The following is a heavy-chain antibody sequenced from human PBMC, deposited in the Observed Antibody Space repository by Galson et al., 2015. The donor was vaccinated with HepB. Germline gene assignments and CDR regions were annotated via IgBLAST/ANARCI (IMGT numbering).Heavy chain of an antibody. CDR2: IWHNGAKK. D-gene: IGHD3-16*01. CDR3: AREARVAAPAAFVL. Sequence: SLRLSCAPSGFTSSDYGLHWVRQAPGKGLEWMALIWHNGAKKIYANSVRGRFSISRDNSKNILSLQMNNLGSEDTAIYYCAREARVAAPAAFVLWGPGILVTVSS. CDR1: GFTSSDYG. J-gene: IGHJ1*01. V-gene: IGHV3-33*01.